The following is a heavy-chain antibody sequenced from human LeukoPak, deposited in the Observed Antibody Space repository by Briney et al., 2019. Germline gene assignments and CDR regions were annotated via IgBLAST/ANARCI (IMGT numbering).Heavy chain of an antibody. V-gene: IGHV4-34*01. CDR1: GGSISSYY. D-gene: IGHD5-18*01. CDR2: INHSGST. Sequence: SETLSLTCTVSGGSISSYYWSWIRQPPGKGLEWIGEINHSGSTNYNPSLKSRVTISVDTSKNQFSLKLSSVTAADTAVYYCARGEGPSYGYSGYWGQGTLVTVSS. J-gene: IGHJ4*02. CDR3: ARGEGPSYGYSGY.